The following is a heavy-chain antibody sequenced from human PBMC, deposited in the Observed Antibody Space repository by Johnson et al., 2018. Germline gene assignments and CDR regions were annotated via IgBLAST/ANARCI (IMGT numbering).Heavy chain of an antibody. J-gene: IGHJ3*02. CDR2: ITGSSPTI. V-gene: IGHV3-48*01. D-gene: IGHD2-2*01. Sequence: VQLVESGGGLVQPGGSLRLSCAASGFTLSRYGMNWVRQAPGKGLEWVSHITGSSPTIYYADSVKGRFTASRDNAKNSLYLQMSSLGAKDTAVYYCVRDGYATCRNDAFATWGQGTMVTVSS. CDR1: GFTLSRYG. CDR3: VRDGYATCRNDAFAT.